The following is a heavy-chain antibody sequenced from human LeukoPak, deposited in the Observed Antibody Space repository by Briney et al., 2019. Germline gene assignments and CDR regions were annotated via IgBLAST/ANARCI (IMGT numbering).Heavy chain of an antibody. CDR1: GFTFSTYW. D-gene: IGHD2-2*01. CDR3: AKDRRYCSSTSCYSNAFDI. J-gene: IGHJ3*02. CDR2: IRYDGSNK. Sequence: QPGGSLRLSCAASGFTFSTYWMSWVRQAPGEGLEWVAFIRYDGSNKYYADSVKGRFTISRDNSKNTLYLQMNSLRAEDTAVYYCAKDRRYCSSTSCYSNAFDIWGQGTMVTVSS. V-gene: IGHV3-30*02.